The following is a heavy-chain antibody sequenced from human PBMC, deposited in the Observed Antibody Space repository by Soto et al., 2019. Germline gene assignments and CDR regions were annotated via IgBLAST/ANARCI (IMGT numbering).Heavy chain of an antibody. CDR2: ISSSSSYI. D-gene: IGHD6-6*01. CDR3: ARAGKQLVRFDY. Sequence: GGSLRLSCAASGFTFSSYSMNWVRQAPGKGLEWVSSISSSSSYIYYADSVKGRFSISRDNAKNSLYLQMNSLRAEDTDVYYCARAGKQLVRFDYWGQGTLVTVSS. V-gene: IGHV3-21*01. CDR1: GFTFSSYS. J-gene: IGHJ4*02.